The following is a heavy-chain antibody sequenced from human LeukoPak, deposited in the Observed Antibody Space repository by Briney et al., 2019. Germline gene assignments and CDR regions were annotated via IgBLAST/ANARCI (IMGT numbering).Heavy chain of an antibody. CDR3: ARDLTYYDILTGYPRNWYFDL. Sequence: SETLSLTCSVSGDSISRRSSYWTWIRQPAGRGLEWIGRVYSTGTPNYNPSLKSRVTISVDTSKNQFSLKLSSVTAADTAVYYCARDLTYYDILTGYPRNWYFDLWGRGTLVTVSS. CDR2: VYSTGTP. V-gene: IGHV4-61*02. CDR1: GDSISRRSSY. D-gene: IGHD3-9*01. J-gene: IGHJ2*01.